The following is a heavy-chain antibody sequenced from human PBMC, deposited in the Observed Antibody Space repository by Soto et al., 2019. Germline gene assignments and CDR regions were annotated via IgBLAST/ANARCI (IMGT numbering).Heavy chain of an antibody. CDR3: ATSERAYTSAQTPH. D-gene: IGHD6-19*01. Sequence: QLQLQESGPGLVKPSETLSLTCTVSGGSMSSSSYYWGWIRQPPGKGLEWIGNIHHTDGTYYSPSLRSRVTISLDTSKNQFSLKLNSVTAADTAVYYCATSERAYTSAQTPHWGQGTLVSVSS. CDR2: IHHTDGT. J-gene: IGHJ1*01. V-gene: IGHV4-39*01. CDR1: GGSMSSSSYY.